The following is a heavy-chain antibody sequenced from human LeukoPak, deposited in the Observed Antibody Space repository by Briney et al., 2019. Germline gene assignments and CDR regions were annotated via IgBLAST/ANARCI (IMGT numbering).Heavy chain of an antibody. J-gene: IGHJ3*02. V-gene: IGHV1-69*04. CDR3: ARGGLTGTTREGDAFDI. D-gene: IGHD1-7*01. Sequence: ASVKVSFKASGGTFNSYAISWVRQAPGQGREWMGRIIPIFGIANYAQKFQGRVTITADKSTSTAYMELSSLRSEDTAVYYCARGGLTGTTREGDAFDIWGQGTMVTVSS. CDR2: IIPIFGIA. CDR1: GGTFNSYA.